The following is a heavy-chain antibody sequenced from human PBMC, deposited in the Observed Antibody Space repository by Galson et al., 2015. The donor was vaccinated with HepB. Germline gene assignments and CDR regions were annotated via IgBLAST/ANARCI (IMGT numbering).Heavy chain of an antibody. J-gene: IGHJ6*04. Sequence: SVKVSCKASGGTFSNYGISWVRQAPGQGLEWMGGIVPVFGLVNHLQRFQGRLTISADESTNTAYMELSSLRSEDTAVYFCARDGCTGSTTCPGFLDIWGKGAPVTVSS. CDR2: IVPVFGLV. D-gene: IGHD2-2*01. V-gene: IGHV1-69*13. CDR1: GGTFSNYG. CDR3: ARDGCTGSTTCPGFLDI.